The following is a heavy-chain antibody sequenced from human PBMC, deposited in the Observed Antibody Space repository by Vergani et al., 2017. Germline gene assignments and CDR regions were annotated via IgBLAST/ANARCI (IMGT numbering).Heavy chain of an antibody. CDR3: ARDLPTYYYDSSGSQGAFDI. D-gene: IGHD3-22*01. CDR1: GGSISSSSYY. CDR2: IYYSGST. V-gene: IGHV4-39*07. Sequence: QLQLQESGPGLVKPSETLSLTCTVSGGSISSSSYYWGWIRQPPGKGLEWIGSIYYSGSTYYNPSLKSRVTISVDTSKNQFSLKLSSVTAADTAVYYCARDLPTYYYDSSGSQGAFDIWGQGTMVTVSS. J-gene: IGHJ3*02.